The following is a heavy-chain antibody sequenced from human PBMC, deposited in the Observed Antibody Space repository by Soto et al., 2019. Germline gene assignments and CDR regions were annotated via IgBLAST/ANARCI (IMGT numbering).Heavy chain of an antibody. J-gene: IGHJ4*02. V-gene: IGHV1-69*08. CDR1: GGTFSSYT. CDR2: IIPILGIA. Sequence: QVQLVQSGAEVKKPGSSVKVSCKASGGTFSSYTISWVRQAPGQGLEWMGRIIPILGIANYAQKFQGRVTSTADKSTSTAYMELSSLRSEYTAVYYCARDHVAAAGTLGDYWGQGTLVTVSS. CDR3: ARDHVAAAGTLGDY. D-gene: IGHD6-13*01.